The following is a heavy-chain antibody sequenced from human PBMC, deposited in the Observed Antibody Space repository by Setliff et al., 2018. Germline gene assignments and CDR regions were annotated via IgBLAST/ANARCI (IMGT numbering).Heavy chain of an antibody. Sequence: PGGSLRLSCAASGFSFSSYEMNWVRQVPGKGLEWVSYISSSGSTIYYADSVKGRFTISRDNAKNALYLQMNSLRAEDTAVYYCAKNGFGVVALGVNNWFDPWGQGTLVTVSS. CDR2: ISSSGSTI. V-gene: IGHV3-48*03. D-gene: IGHD3-10*01. J-gene: IGHJ5*02. CDR1: GFSFSSYE. CDR3: AKNGFGVVALGVNNWFDP.